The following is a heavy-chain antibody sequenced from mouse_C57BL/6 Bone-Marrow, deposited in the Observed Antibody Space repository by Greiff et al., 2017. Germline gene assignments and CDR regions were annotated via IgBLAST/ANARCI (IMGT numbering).Heavy chain of an antibody. CDR1: GYTFTDYY. D-gene: IGHD1-1*01. CDR3: ARSSSHYCGSSFWYFDV. V-gene: IGHV1-26*01. Sequence: EVQLQQSGPELVKPGASVKISCKASGYTFTDYYMNWVKQSHGKSLEWIGDINPNNGGTSYNQKFKGKATLTVDKSSSTAYLELRSLTSEDSAVYYCARSSSHYCGSSFWYFDVWGTGTTVTVSS. J-gene: IGHJ1*03. CDR2: INPNNGGT.